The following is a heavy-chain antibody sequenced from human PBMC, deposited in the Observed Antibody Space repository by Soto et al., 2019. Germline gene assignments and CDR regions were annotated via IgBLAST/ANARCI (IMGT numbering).Heavy chain of an antibody. Sequence: QLQLQESGSGLVKPSQTLSLTCVVSGDSIRGSHYSWTWIRQPPGKGLEGRGNIYNTGRTSDNPYLRSRIIMSVERYTDQFSLKVNSVTAADTAVYYCARVRILIPFRGPTHYYGMDGWGQANTVSVSS. D-gene: IGHD3-16*01. CDR3: ARVRILIPFRGPTHYYGMDG. J-gene: IGHJ6*02. CDR1: GDSIRGSHYS. CDR2: IYNTGRT. V-gene: IGHV4-30-2*01.